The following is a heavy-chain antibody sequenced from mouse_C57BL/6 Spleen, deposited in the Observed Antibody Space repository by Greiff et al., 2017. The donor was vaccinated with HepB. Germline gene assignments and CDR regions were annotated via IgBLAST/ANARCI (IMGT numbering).Heavy chain of an antibody. Sequence: EVKLMESGGDLVKPGGSLKLSCAASGFTFSSYGMSWVRQTPDKRLEWVATISSGGSYTYYPDSVKGRFTISRDNAKNTLYLQMSSLKSEDTAMYYCARHLDYDLAWFAYWGQGTLVTVSA. V-gene: IGHV5-6*01. CDR3: ARHLDYDLAWFAY. J-gene: IGHJ3*01. D-gene: IGHD2-4*01. CDR2: ISSGGSYT. CDR1: GFTFSSYG.